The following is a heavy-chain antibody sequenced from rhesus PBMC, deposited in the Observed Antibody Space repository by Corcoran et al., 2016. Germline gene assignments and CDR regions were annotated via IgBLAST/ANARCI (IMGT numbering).Heavy chain of an antibody. Sequence: QVQLQESGPGVVKPSETLSLTCAVSGGSIRGGYDWSWIRQPPGKGLAWIGYIYGCRGSTNSNPSLKNRVTILKDASKNEFSLKLSSVTAADTAWYYCARDRAVAGRFDYWGQGVLVTVSS. CDR3: ARDRAVAGRFDY. CDR2: IYGCRGST. J-gene: IGHJ4*01. D-gene: IGHD6-31*01. CDR1: GGSIRGGYD. V-gene: IGHV4-76*01.